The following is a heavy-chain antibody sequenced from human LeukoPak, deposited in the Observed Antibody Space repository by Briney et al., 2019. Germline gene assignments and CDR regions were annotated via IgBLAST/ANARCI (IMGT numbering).Heavy chain of an antibody. V-gene: IGHV3-21*01. J-gene: IGHJ4*02. Sequence: PGGSLRLSCAASGFTFSSYSMNWVRQAPGKGLEWVSSISSSSSYIYYADSVKGRFTISRDNAKNSLYLQVNSLRAEDTAVYYCAREGPSGYSSGWSDYWGQGTLVTVSS. D-gene: IGHD6-19*01. CDR1: GFTFSSYS. CDR3: AREGPSGYSSGWSDY. CDR2: ISSSSSYI.